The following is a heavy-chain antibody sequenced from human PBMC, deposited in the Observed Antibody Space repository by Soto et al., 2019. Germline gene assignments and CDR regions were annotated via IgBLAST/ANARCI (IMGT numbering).Heavy chain of an antibody. Sequence: ASVKVSCKASGKTFTGYYMPLVRQAPGQGLEWMGGIIPIFGTANYAQKFQGRVTITADESTSTAYMELSSLRSEDTAVYYCAMAARPFDYWGQGTLVTVSS. V-gene: IGHV1-69*13. CDR3: AMAARPFDY. CDR2: IIPIFGTA. J-gene: IGHJ4*02. CDR1: GKTFTGYY. D-gene: IGHD6-6*01.